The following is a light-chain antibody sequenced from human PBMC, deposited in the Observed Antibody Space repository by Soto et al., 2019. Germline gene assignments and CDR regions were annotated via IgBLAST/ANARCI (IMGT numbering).Light chain of an antibody. CDR3: ATWDDSLNGWV. J-gene: IGLJ3*02. Sequence: QSVLTQPPSASATPGQRVTMSCSGSNIGSRSVYWYQHLPGTAPQLLIYSTDLRPSGVPDRFSGSKSSTSASLAISGLQSEDEANYYCATWDDSLNGWVFGGGTKLTVL. CDR2: STD. CDR1: SNIGSRS. V-gene: IGLV1-44*01.